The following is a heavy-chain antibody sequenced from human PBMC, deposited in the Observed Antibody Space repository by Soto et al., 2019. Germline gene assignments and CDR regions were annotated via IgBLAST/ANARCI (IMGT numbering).Heavy chain of an antibody. J-gene: IGHJ4*01. D-gene: IGHD3-3*01. V-gene: IGHV1-18*01. CDR3: ARRSIFGVVSFGDY. CDR2: ISGYNGNT. CDR1: GYNFSNYD. Sequence: QVQLVQSAAEVRKPGAAVKVSCKTSGYNFSNYDISWVRQAPGQGPEWMGWISGYNGNTNFAQKFQGRVTMATDTSTSTAYMELRNLIFDDTAVYYCARRSIFGVVSFGDYWGQGTRVIVSS.